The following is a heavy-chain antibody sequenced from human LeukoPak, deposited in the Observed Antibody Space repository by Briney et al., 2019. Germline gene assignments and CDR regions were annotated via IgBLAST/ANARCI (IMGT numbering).Heavy chain of an antibody. J-gene: IGHJ5*02. CDR1: GGSISSYY. D-gene: IGHD3-22*01. V-gene: IGHV4-4*07. Sequence: PSETLSLTCTVSGGSISSYYWSWIRQPAGKGLEWIGRIYTSGSTNYNPSLKSRVTISVDKSKNQFSLKLSSVTAADTAVYYCARGYYDSSGYYRYGNWFDPWGQGTLVTVSS. CDR2: IYTSGST. CDR3: ARGYYDSSGYYRYGNWFDP.